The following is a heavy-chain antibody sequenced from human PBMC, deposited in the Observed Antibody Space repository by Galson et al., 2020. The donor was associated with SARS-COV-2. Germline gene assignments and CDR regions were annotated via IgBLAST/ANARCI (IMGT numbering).Heavy chain of an antibody. CDR2: IYYSGST. CDR3: ARSGSYYGRVREKYFDY. CDR1: GGSISSSSYY. D-gene: IGHD1-26*01. Sequence: SETLSLTCTVSGGSISSSSYYWGWIRQPPGKGLEWIGSIYYSGSTYYNPSLKSRVTISVDTSKNQFSLKLSSVTAADTAVYYCARSGSYYGRVREKYFDYWGQGTLVTVSS. J-gene: IGHJ4*02. V-gene: IGHV4-39*01.